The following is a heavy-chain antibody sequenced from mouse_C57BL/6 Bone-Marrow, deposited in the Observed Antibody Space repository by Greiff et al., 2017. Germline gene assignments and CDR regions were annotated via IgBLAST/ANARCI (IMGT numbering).Heavy chain of an antibody. CDR2: IDPETGGT. Sequence: VKLMESGAELVRPGASVTLSCKASGYTFTDYEMHWVKQTPVHGLEWIGAIDPETGGTAYNQKFKGKAILTADKSSSTAYMELRSLTSEDSAVYYCTSPNWDNAMDYWGQGTSVTGSS. CDR1: GYTFTDYE. CDR3: TSPNWDNAMDY. D-gene: IGHD4-1*02. V-gene: IGHV1-15*01. J-gene: IGHJ4*01.